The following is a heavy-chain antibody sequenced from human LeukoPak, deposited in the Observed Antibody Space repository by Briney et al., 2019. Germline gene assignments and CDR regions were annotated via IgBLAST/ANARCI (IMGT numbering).Heavy chain of an antibody. Sequence: SETLSLTCTVSGYSISSGYYWGWIRQPPGKGLEWIGSIYHSGSTYYNPSLKSRVTISVDTSKNQFSLKLSSVTAADTAVYYCARRSGPWGYFDYWGQGTLVTVSS. CDR3: ARRSGPWGYFDY. V-gene: IGHV4-38-2*02. CDR1: GYSISSGYY. D-gene: IGHD3-16*01. J-gene: IGHJ4*02. CDR2: IYHSGST.